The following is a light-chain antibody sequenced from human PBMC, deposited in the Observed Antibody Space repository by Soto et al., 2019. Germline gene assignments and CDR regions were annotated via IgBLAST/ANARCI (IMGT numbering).Light chain of an antibody. J-gene: IGLJ2*01. CDR1: SSDVGGYKY. CDR3: SSFITSQTLVV. V-gene: IGLV2-14*01. Sequence: QSALTQPASVSGSPGQSITISCTGTSSDVGGYKYVSWYQRHPGKAPQVIIYEFNNRPSGIFNRFSGSKSCNTAFLTISGLQAEDEADYYCSSFITSQTLVVFGRGTKRTVL. CDR2: EFN.